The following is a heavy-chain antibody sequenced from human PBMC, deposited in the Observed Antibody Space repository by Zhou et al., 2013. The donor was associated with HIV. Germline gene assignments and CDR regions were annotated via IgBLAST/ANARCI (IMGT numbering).Heavy chain of an antibody. CDR2: IIPILGIA. CDR3: ARFVAAAGTYYYYYMDV. CDR1: GGTFSSYA. D-gene: IGHD6-13*01. V-gene: IGHV1-69*04. J-gene: IGHJ6*03. Sequence: QVQLVQSGAEVKKPGSSVKVSCKASGGTFSSYAISWVRQAPGQGLEWMGRIIPILGIANYAQKFQGRVTITADKSTSTAYMELSSLRSEDTAVYYCARFVAAAGTYYYYYMDVWGKGTTGHRLL.